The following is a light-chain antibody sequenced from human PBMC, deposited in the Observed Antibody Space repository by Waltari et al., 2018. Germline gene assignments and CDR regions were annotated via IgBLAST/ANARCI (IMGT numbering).Light chain of an antibody. CDR3: QQSYSTPRT. CDR2: AAS. V-gene: IGKV1-39*01. CDR1: QSISSY. J-gene: IGKJ1*01. Sequence: DIQMTQSPSSLSASVGDRVTITCRASQSISSYLDWYQQKPGKAPKLLINAASRLQSGVPARFSGSGSGTDFTLTISSLQPEDFATYYCQQSYSTPRTFGQGTKVEIK.